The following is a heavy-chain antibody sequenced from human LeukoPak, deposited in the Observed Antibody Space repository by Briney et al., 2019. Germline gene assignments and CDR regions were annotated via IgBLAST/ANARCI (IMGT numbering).Heavy chain of an antibody. D-gene: IGHD3-3*01. Sequence: GGSLRLSCAASGFTFSSYGMHWVRQAPGEGLEWVAVISYDGSNKYYADSVKGRFTISRDNSKNTLYLQMNSLRAEDTAVYYCAKDRDDFWSGYYFDYWGQGTLVTVSS. V-gene: IGHV3-30*18. CDR3: AKDRDDFWSGYYFDY. CDR1: GFTFSSYG. J-gene: IGHJ4*02. CDR2: ISYDGSNK.